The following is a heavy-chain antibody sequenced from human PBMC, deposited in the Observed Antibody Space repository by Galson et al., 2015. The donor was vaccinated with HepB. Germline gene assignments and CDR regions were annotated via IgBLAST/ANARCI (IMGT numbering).Heavy chain of an antibody. V-gene: IGHV3-23*01. D-gene: IGHD2-2*01. CDR2: ISGSGGST. J-gene: IGHJ3*02. CDR1: GFTFSSYA. CDR3: AKVALGRVVAQGDAFDI. Sequence: SLRLSCAASGFTFSSYAMSWVRQAPGKGLEWVSAISGSGGSTYYADSVKGRFTISRDNSKNTLYLQMNSLRAEDTAVYYCAKVALGRVVAQGDAFDIWGQGTMVTVSS.